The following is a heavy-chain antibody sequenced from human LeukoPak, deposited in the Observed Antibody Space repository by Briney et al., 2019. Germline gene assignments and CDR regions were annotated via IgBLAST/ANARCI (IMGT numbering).Heavy chain of an antibody. CDR1: GYTFTSYD. J-gene: IGHJ4*02. Sequence: GASVKVSCKASGYTFTSYDINWVRQATGQGLEWMGWMNPNSGNTGYAQKFQGRVTMARNTSISTAYMELSSLRSEDTAVYYCARGYYYDSSGDVGYDYWGQGTLVTVSS. D-gene: IGHD3-22*01. CDR3: ARGYYYDSSGDVGYDY. CDR2: MNPNSGNT. V-gene: IGHV1-8*01.